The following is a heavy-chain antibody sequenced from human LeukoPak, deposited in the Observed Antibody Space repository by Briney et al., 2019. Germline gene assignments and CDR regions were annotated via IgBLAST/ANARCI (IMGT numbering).Heavy chain of an antibody. CDR2: ISGYNGHT. V-gene: IGHV1-18*01. D-gene: IGHD3-22*01. J-gene: IGHJ4*02. CDR3: ARGSTARYYYDSSGYYRGAFDY. Sequence: GASVKVSCKASGYTFTNYGISWVRQAPGQGLEWMGWISGYNGHTNYAQKLQGRVTMTTDTSTSTAYMELRSLRSDDTAVYYCARGSTARYYYDSSGYYRGAFDYWGQGTLVTVSS. CDR1: GYTFTNYG.